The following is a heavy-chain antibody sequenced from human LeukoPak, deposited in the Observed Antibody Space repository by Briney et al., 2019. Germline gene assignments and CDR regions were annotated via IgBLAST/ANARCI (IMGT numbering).Heavy chain of an antibody. J-gene: IGHJ4*02. CDR3: ARSSSYKTIQDYYFDS. CDR2: IIPIYGTS. V-gene: IGHV1-69*06. D-gene: IGHD6-13*01. Sequence: GASVKVSCKASGGSFTDYAFNWVRQAPGQGLEWMGGIIPIYGTSNYAKKFRDRVTITADTSTNAVYMDLTSLTSDDTVVYYCARSSSYKTIQDYYFDSWGQGSLVTVSS. CDR1: GGSFTDYA.